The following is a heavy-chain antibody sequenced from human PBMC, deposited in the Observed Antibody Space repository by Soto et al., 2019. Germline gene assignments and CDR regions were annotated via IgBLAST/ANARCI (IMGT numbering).Heavy chain of an antibody. D-gene: IGHD6-19*01. J-gene: IGHJ4*02. Sequence: EVQLLESGGGLVQPGGSLRLSCAASGFTFSSYAMSWVRQAPGKGLEWVSAISGSGGSTYYADSVKGRFTISRDNSKNTLYLQMNSLRAEDTAVYYCARLRAGWSHSSYFDYWGQGTLVTVSS. CDR1: GFTFSSYA. CDR3: ARLRAGWSHSSYFDY. V-gene: IGHV3-23*01. CDR2: ISGSGGST.